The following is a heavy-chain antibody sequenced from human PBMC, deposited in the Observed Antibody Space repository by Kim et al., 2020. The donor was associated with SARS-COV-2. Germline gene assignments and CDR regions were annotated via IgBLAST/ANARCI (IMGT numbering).Heavy chain of an antibody. Sequence: SETLSLTCAVYGGSFSGYYWSWIRQPPGKGLEWIGEINHSGSTNYNPSLKSRVTISVDTSKNQFSLKLSSVTAADTAVYYCARGYDILTGYYRGLRYFDLWGRGTLVTVSS. J-gene: IGHJ2*01. D-gene: IGHD3-9*01. CDR1: GGSFSGYY. CDR2: INHSGST. CDR3: ARGYDILTGYYRGLRYFDL. V-gene: IGHV4-34*01.